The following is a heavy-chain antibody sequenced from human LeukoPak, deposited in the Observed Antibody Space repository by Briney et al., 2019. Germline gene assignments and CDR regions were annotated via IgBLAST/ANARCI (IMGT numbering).Heavy chain of an antibody. CDR2: ISAYNGNT. Sequence: ASVKVSCKASGGTFSSYAISWVRQAPGQGLEWMGWISAYNGNTNYAQKLQGRVTMTTDTSTSTAYMELRSLRSDDTAVYYCARETLDYYYYYGMDVWGQGTTVTVSS. CDR1: GGTFSSYA. J-gene: IGHJ6*02. CDR3: ARETLDYYYYYGMDV. V-gene: IGHV1-18*01.